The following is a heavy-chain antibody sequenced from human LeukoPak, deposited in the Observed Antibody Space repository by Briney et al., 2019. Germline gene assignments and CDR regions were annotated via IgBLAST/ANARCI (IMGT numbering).Heavy chain of an antibody. J-gene: IGHJ4*02. CDR2: INPHSGVT. Sequence: ASVKVSCKASGFTFTDYYMHWVRLAPGQGLEWIGYINPHSGVTSFPQTFRGRVTLTTDTSISAAYMELSSLISDDTAMYYCVREGITKAFDLWGQGALVTVSS. V-gene: IGHV1-2*02. CDR1: GFTFTDYY. CDR3: VREGITKAFDL. D-gene: IGHD1-14*01.